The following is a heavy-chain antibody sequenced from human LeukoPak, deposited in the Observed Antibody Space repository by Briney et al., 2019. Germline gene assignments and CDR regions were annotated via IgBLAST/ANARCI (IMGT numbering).Heavy chain of an antibody. CDR2: ISAYNGNT. CDR3: ARDWWELQGGSDEYYSDY. Sequence: ASVKVSCKASGYTFTSYGISWVRQAPGRGLEWMGWISAYNGNTNYAQKLQGRVTMTTDTSTSTAYMELRSLRFDDTAVYYCARDWWELQGGSDEYYSDYWGQGTLVTVSS. J-gene: IGHJ4*02. V-gene: IGHV1-18*01. CDR1: GYTFTSYG. D-gene: IGHD1-26*01.